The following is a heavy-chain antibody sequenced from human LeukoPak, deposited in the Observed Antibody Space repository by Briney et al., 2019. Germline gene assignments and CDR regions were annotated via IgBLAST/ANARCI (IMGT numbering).Heavy chain of an antibody. CDR3: ASVGYCSSTSCFEY. J-gene: IGHJ4*02. CDR2: INHSGST. V-gene: IGHV4-34*01. D-gene: IGHD2-2*01. CDR1: GGSISGYY. Sequence: SETLSLTCTVSGGSISGYYWSWIRQPPGKGLEWIGEINHSGSTNYNPSLKSRVTISVDTSKNQFSLKLSSVTAADTAVYYCASVGYCSSTSCFEYWGQGTLVTVSS.